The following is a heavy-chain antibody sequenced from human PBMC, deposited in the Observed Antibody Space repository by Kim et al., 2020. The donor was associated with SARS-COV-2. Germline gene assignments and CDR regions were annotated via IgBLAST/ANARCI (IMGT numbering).Heavy chain of an antibody. J-gene: IGHJ6*03. CDR2: INHSGST. CDR3: ARVTAIGYYYYYYMDV. Sequence: SETLSLTCAVYGGSFSGYYCSWIRQPQGKGLEWIGEINHSGSTNYNPSLKSRVTISVDTSKNQFSLKLSSVTAADTAVYYCARVTAIGYYYYYYMDVWGKGTTVTVS. D-gene: IGHD5-18*01. V-gene: IGHV4-34*01. CDR1: GGSFSGYY.